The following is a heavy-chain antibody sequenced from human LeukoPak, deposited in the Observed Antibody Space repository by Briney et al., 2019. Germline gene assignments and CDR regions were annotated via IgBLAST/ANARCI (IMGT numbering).Heavy chain of an antibody. CDR2: IVVGSGNT. CDR3: AAVIHYDSSGWVDAFDI. J-gene: IGHJ3*02. D-gene: IGHD3-22*01. V-gene: IGHV1-58*02. CDR1: AFTFTSSA. Sequence: TSVKVSCKASAFTFTSSAMQWVRQARGQRLEWIGWIVVGSGNTNYAQKFQERVTITRDMSTSTAYMELSSLRSEDTAVYYCAAVIHYDSSGWVDAFDIWGQGTMVTVSS.